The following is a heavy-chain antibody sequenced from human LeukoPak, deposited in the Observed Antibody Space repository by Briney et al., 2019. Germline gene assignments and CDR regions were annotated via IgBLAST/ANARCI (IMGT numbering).Heavy chain of an antibody. CDR2: IIPILGIA. CDR1: GGTFSSYA. Sequence: SVKISCKASGGTFSSYAISWVRQAPGQGLEWMGRIIPILGIANYAQKFQGRVTITADKTTSTAYMELSSLRSEDTAVYYCARTMVEYSYHFDYWGQGTLVTVSS. J-gene: IGHJ4*02. D-gene: IGHD5-18*01. V-gene: IGHV1-69*04. CDR3: ARTMVEYSYHFDY.